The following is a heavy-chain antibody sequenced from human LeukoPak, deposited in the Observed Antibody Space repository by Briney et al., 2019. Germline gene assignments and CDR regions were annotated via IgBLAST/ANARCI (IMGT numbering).Heavy chain of an antibody. CDR2: INHSGST. J-gene: IGHJ4*02. V-gene: IGHV4-34*01. CDR3: AKGPDYGDYVGGFDY. Sequence: SETLSLTCAVYGGSFSGYYWSWIRQPPGKGLEWIGEINHSGSTNYNPSLKSRVTISVDTSKNQFSLKLSSVTAADTAVYYCAKGPDYGDYVGGFDYWGQGTLVTVSS. CDR1: GGSFSGYY. D-gene: IGHD4-17*01.